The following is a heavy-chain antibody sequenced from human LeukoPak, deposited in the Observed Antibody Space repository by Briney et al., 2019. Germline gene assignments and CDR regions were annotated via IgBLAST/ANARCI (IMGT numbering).Heavy chain of an antibody. CDR3: ARFWFDP. CDR2: IYHSGST. CDR1: GYSISSGYY. J-gene: IGHJ5*02. Sequence: SETLSLTCTVSGYSISSGYYWGWIRQPPGKGLEWIGSIYHSGSTYYNPSLKSRVTISVDTSKNQFSLKLSSVTAADTAVYYCARFWFDPWGREPWSPSPQ. V-gene: IGHV4-38-2*02.